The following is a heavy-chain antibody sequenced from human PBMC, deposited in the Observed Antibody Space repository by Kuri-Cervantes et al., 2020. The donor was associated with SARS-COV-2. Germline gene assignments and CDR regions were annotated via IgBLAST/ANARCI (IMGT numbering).Heavy chain of an antibody. CDR3: AKIKSLYSDYYGMDV. CDR1: GFTITSYA. D-gene: IGHD6-13*01. V-gene: IGHV3-23*01. J-gene: IGHJ6*02. CDR2: LSAIDDTA. Sequence: GGSLRLSCAASGFTITSYAMSWVRQAPGKGLEWVASLSAIDDTAHYADSVKGRFTISRDNSQNTLYLQMNSLRVEDTAIYYCAKIKSLYSDYYGMDVWGQGTTVTVSS.